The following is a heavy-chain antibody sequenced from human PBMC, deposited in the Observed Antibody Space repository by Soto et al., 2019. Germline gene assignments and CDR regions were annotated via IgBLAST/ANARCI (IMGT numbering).Heavy chain of an antibody. CDR1: GNTFTSYD. Sequence: ASVKVSCKASGNTFTSYDINWVRQATGQGLEWMGWMNPNSGNTGYAQKFQGRVTMTRNTSISTAYMELSSLRSEDTAVYYCARDAAVSTSYYYAMDVWGQGTTVTAP. J-gene: IGHJ6*02. D-gene: IGHD4-4*01. CDR3: ARDAAVSTSYYYAMDV. CDR2: MNPNSGNT. V-gene: IGHV1-8*01.